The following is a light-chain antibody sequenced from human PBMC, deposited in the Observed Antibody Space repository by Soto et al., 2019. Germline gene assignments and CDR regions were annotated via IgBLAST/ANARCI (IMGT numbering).Light chain of an antibody. J-gene: IGKJ4*01. V-gene: IGKV3-20*01. CDR3: QQYGSSPST. CDR2: GAS. CDR1: QSVSSN. Sequence: SVAAEVSAAASCSASQSVSSNLAWYQQKPGQPPRLLIYGASSRATGIPDRFSGSGTGTDFTLAITGLEPEDSAVSFCQQYGSSPSTFGGGTKVDIK.